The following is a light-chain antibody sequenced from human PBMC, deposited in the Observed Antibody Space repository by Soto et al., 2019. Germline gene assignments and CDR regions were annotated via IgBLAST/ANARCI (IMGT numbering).Light chain of an antibody. CDR3: NSYTGSGIV. Sequence: QSVLTQPASVSRSPGQSITISCTGTSSDVGGYNYVSWYQHHPGKAPKLMIYEVSDRPSGVSYRFSGSKSGNTASLTTSGLQAEDEADYYCNSYTGSGIVFGTGTKVTGL. J-gene: IGLJ1*01. CDR1: SSDVGGYNY. V-gene: IGLV2-14*01. CDR2: EVS.